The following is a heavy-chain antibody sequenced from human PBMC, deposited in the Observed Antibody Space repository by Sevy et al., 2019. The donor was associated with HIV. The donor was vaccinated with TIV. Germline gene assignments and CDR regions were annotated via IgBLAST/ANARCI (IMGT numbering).Heavy chain of an antibody. CDR2: ISSSSTI. V-gene: IGHV3-48*01. J-gene: IGHJ3*02. Sequence: GGSLRLSCAASGFTFSSYSMNWVRQAPGKGLEWVSYISSSSTIYYADSVKGRFTISRDNAKNSLYLQMNSLRAEDTAVYYCAREADFWSGYGSIDIWGQGTMVTVSS. D-gene: IGHD3-3*01. CDR3: AREADFWSGYGSIDI. CDR1: GFTFSSYS.